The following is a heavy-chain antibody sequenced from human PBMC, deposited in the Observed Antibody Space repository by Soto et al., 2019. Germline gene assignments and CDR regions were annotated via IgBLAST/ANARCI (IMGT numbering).Heavy chain of an antibody. J-gene: IGHJ6*03. CDR1: GGSISSYY. V-gene: IGHV4-59*01. Sequence: PSETLSLTCTVSGGSISSYYWSWIRQPPGKGLEWIGYIYYSGSTNYNPSLKSRVTISVDTSKNQFSLQRSSVTASDTAVYYCARQVVEAAADNNYYYYMDVWGKGTTVTVSS. D-gene: IGHD6-13*01. CDR3: ARQVVEAAADNNYYYYMDV. CDR2: IYYSGST.